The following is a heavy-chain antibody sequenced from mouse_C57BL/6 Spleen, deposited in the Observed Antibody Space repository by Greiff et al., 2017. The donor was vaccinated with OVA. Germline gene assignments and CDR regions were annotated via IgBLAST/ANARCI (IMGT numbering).Heavy chain of an antibody. CDR1: GFTFSSYG. Sequence: EVKVVESGGDLVKPGGSLKLSCAASGFTFSSYGMSWVRQTPDKRLEWVATISSGGSYTYYPDSVKGRFTISRDNAKNTLYLQMSSLKSEDTAMYYCARDYYGNYENYAMDYWGQGTSVTVSS. CDR2: ISSGGSYT. V-gene: IGHV5-6*01. CDR3: ARDYYGNYENYAMDY. J-gene: IGHJ4*01. D-gene: IGHD2-1*01.